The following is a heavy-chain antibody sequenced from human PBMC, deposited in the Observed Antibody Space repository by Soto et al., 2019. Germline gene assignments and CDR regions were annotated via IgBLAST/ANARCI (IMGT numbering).Heavy chain of an antibody. D-gene: IGHD3-22*01. CDR2: IYSGGST. Sequence: GGSLRLSCAASGFTVSSNYMSWVRQAPGKGLEWVSVIYSGGSTYYADSVKGRVTISRDNSKNTLYLQMNSLRAEDTAVYYCARDSRYDSSAFYWGQGTLVTVSS. J-gene: IGHJ4*02. CDR1: GFTVSSNY. V-gene: IGHV3-53*01. CDR3: ARDSRYDSSAFY.